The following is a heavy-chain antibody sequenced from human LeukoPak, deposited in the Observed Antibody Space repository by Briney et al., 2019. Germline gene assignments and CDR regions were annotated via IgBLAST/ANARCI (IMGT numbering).Heavy chain of an antibody. V-gene: IGHV3-30*04. CDR3: ARDQYSYGYYLDY. CDR1: GFTFSSYA. J-gene: IGHJ4*02. Sequence: PGGSLRLSCAASGFTFSSYAMHWVRQAPGKGLEWVAIISYDGSNKYYADSVKGRFTISRDNSKNTLYLQMNSLRAEDTAVYYCARDQYSYGYYLDYWGQGTLVAVSS. CDR2: ISYDGSNK. D-gene: IGHD5-18*01.